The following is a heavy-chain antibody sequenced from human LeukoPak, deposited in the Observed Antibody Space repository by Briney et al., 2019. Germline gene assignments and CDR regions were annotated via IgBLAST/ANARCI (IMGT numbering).Heavy chain of an antibody. CDR3: AKDPGIQLWLRPEIDY. CDR1: GFTFSSYA. CDR2: ISGSGGST. Sequence: GGSLRLSCAASGFTFSSYAMSWVRQAPGKGLEWVSAISGSGGSTYYADSVKGRFTISGDNSKNTLYLQMNSLRAEDTAVYYCAKDPGIQLWLRPEIDYWGQGTLVTVSS. D-gene: IGHD5-18*01. J-gene: IGHJ4*02. V-gene: IGHV3-23*01.